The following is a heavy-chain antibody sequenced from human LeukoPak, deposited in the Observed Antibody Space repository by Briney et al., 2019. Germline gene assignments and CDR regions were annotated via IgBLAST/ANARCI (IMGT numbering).Heavy chain of an antibody. J-gene: IGHJ4*02. V-gene: IGHV1-2*06. CDR2: INPNSGGT. Sequence: ASVKVSCKASGYTFTGYYMHWVRQAPGQGLEWMGRINPNSGGTNYAQKFQGRVTMTRDTSISTAYMELGRLRSDDTAVYYCTGYSSSWRADYWGQGTLVTVSS. CDR1: GYTFTGYY. CDR3: TGYSSSWRADY. D-gene: IGHD6-13*01.